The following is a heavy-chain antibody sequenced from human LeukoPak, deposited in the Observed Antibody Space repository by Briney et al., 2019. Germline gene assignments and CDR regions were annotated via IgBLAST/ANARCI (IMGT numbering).Heavy chain of an antibody. D-gene: IGHD6-13*01. Sequence: ASVKVSCKASGYTVTSYAMHWVRQAPGQRLEWMGWINAGNGNTKYSQKFQGRVTITRDTSASTAYMELSSLRSEDTAVYYCARGEQLLLPYYFDYWSQGTLVTVSS. CDR2: INAGNGNT. CDR1: GYTVTSYA. J-gene: IGHJ4*02. V-gene: IGHV1-3*01. CDR3: ARGEQLLLPYYFDY.